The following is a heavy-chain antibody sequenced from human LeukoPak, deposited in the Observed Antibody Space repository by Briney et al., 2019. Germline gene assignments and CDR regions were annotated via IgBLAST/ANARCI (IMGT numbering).Heavy chain of an antibody. CDR2: IYHSGST. D-gene: IGHD6-13*01. J-gene: IGHJ4*02. CDR3: ARGSSWYPDDY. CDR1: GYSISSGYY. Sequence: SETLSLTCTVSGYSISSGYYWGWIRQPPGKGLEWIGSIYHSGSTYYNPSLKSRVTISVDTSKNQFSLKLSSVTAADTAVYYCARGSSWYPDDYWGQGTLVTVSS. V-gene: IGHV4-38-2*02.